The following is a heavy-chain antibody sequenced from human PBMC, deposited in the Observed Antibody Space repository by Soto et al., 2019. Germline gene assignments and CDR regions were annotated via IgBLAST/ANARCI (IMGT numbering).Heavy chain of an antibody. V-gene: IGHV4-61*01. D-gene: IGHD5-18*01. CDR3: ASGNVDTAMVRANWFDP. CDR1: GGAVSSSSNY. Sequence: SETLSLTCTVSGGAVSSSSNYWSWIRQPPGKGLEWIAYSYYRGSTNYNPSLKSRSTISVDTSKNQFSLKLSSVTAADTAVYYCASGNVDTAMVRANWFDPWGQGTLVTVSS. CDR2: SYYRGST. J-gene: IGHJ5*02.